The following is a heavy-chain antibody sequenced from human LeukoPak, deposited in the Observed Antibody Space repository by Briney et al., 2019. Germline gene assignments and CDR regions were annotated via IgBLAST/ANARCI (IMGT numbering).Heavy chain of an antibody. CDR3: ARGVYIAAAQYGY. V-gene: IGHV4-59*01. D-gene: IGHD6-13*01. CDR2: IYYSGTT. CDR1: GGSISSYY. Sequence: PSETLSLTCTVSGGSISSYYWSWIRQPPGKGLEWIGYIYYSGTTNYNPSLKSRITISVDTSKNQFSLKLSSVTAADTAVYYCARGVYIAAAQYGYWGQGTLVTVSS. J-gene: IGHJ4*02.